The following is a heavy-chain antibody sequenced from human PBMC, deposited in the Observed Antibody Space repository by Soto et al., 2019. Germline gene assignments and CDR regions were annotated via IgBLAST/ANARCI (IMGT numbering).Heavy chain of an antibody. CDR1: GGTFSSYA. CDR2: IIPIFGTA. Sequence: QVQLVQSGAEVKKPGSSVKVSCKASGGTFSSYAISWVRQAPGQGLEWMGGIIPIFGTANYAQKFQGRVTITADESTSTAYMGLSSLRSEDTAVYYCARDGYYDSSGYPLAFGDYWCQGTLVTVSS. D-gene: IGHD3-22*01. CDR3: ARDGYYDSSGYPLAFGDY. V-gene: IGHV1-69*01. J-gene: IGHJ4*02.